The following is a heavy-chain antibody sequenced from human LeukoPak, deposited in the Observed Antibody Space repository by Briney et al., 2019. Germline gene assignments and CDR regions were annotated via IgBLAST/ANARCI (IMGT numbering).Heavy chain of an antibody. CDR1: GYSFPTYW. CDR3: ARPPSRGYSSSFEY. J-gene: IGHJ4*02. CDR2: IYPDESNI. Sequence: GESLKISCKGSGYSFPTYWIAWVRQMPGKGLEWMGIIYPDESNIRHSPSFQGQVTISADESISTAYLQWSSLKASDTAMYYCARPPSRGYSSSFEYWGQGTLVTVSS. V-gene: IGHV5-51*01. D-gene: IGHD2-2*03.